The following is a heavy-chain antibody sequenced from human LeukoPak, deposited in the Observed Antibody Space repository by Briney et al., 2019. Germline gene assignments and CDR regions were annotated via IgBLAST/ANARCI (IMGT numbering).Heavy chain of an antibody. CDR2: IDPNSGAT. J-gene: IGHJ5*02. CDR1: GYTFTAYY. V-gene: IGHV1-2*02. D-gene: IGHD1-20*01. CDR3: ARGRPSLTARFVP. Sequence: ASVKVSCKASGYTFTAYYMHWVRQAPGQGLEWMGWIDPNSGATDSAQKFQGRVTVTRDTSINTVYMELSRLTSDDTAVYYCARGRPSLTARFVPWGQGTLVTVSS.